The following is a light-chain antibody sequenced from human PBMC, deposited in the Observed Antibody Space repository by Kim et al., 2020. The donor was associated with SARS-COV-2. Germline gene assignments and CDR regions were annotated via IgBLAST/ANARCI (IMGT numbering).Light chain of an antibody. V-gene: IGLV3-19*01. CDR3: NSRDDSDNSFV. Sequence: ALGQTVKITGQVDSPRSHYASWYQQKPGQAPVLVIYGKNNRPSGIPDRFAGSSSGNTASLTITGAQAEDEAEYYCNSRDDSDNSFVFATGTKVTVL. CDR1: SPRSHY. J-gene: IGLJ1*01. CDR2: GKN.